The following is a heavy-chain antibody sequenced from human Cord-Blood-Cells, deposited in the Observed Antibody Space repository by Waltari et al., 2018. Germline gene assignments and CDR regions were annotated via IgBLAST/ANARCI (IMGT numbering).Heavy chain of an antibody. D-gene: IGHD5-12*01. J-gene: IGHJ4*02. CDR1: GGSISISSYY. CDR3: ASRRRDGYNYYFDY. V-gene: IGHV4-39*01. Sequence: QLQLQESGQGRGKLRGTRPHTGTVPGGSISISSYYGGWIRRPPGKGLEWIGSIYYSGSTYYNPSLKSRVTISVDTSKNQFSLKLSSVTAADTAVYYCASRRRDGYNYYFDYWGQGTLVTVSS. CDR2: IYYSGST.